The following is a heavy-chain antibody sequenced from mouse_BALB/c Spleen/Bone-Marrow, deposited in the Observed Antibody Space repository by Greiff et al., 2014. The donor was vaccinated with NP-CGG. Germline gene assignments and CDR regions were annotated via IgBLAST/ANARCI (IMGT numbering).Heavy chain of an antibody. CDR3: AREEGYDEGEYFDV. V-gene: IGHV1-18*01. J-gene: IGHJ1*01. CDR2: INPYDGGT. CDR1: GYSFTGYT. Sequence: VQLQQSRPELVKPGASMKISCKASGYSFTGYTMNWVKQSHGKNLEWIGLINPYDGGTSYNQKFKGKATLTVDKSSSTAYMELLSLTSEDSAVYYCAREEGYDEGEYFDVWGAGTTVTVSS. D-gene: IGHD2-14*01.